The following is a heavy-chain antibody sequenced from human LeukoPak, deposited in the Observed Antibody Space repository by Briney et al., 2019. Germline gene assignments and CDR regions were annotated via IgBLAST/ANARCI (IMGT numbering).Heavy chain of an antibody. Sequence: PSGTLSLTCGVSGGSVINTNWWTWVRQPPGKGLEWIGEVHLDGRTNYNPSLGSRLTMSVDVSENQVSLKLTSVTAADPAVYYCAREGGFYRPLDYSGQGTLVTVSS. J-gene: IGHJ4*02. D-gene: IGHD3-3*01. CDR1: GGSVINTNW. V-gene: IGHV4-4*02. CDR3: AREGGFYRPLDY. CDR2: VHLDGRT.